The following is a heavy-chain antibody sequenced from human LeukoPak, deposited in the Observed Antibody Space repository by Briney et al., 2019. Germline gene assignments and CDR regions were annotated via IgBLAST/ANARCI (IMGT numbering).Heavy chain of an antibody. Sequence: SETLSLTCAVSGYSISSGYYWGWIRQPPGKGLEWIGSIYHSGSTYYNPSLKSRVTISVDTSKNQFSLKLSSVTAADTAVYHYARHVPHVVVITVFDYWGQGTLVTVSS. CDR3: ARHVPHVVVITVFDY. CDR1: GYSISSGYY. D-gene: IGHD3-22*01. CDR2: IYHSGST. V-gene: IGHV4-38-2*01. J-gene: IGHJ4*02.